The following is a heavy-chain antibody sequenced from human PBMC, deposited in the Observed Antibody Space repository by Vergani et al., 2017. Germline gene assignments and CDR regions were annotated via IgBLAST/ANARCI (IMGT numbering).Heavy chain of an antibody. J-gene: IGHJ4*02. CDR3: AKDWAITMIVGPFDY. V-gene: IGHV3-30*18. D-gene: IGHD3-22*01. Sequence: QVQLVESGGGVVQPGRSLRLSCAASGFTFSSYGMHWVRQAPGKGLEWVAVISYDGSNKYYADSVKGRFTISRDNSKNTLYLQMNSLRAEETAVYYCAKDWAITMIVGPFDYWGQGTLVTVSS. CDR2: ISYDGSNK. CDR1: GFTFSSYG.